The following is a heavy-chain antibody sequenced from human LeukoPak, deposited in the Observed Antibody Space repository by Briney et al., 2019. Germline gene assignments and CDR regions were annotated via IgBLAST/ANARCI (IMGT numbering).Heavy chain of an antibody. V-gene: IGHV6-1*01. CDR1: GDSVSSSSVA. CDR2: TNYRSRWYN. Sequence: SQTLSLTCAISGDSVSSSSVAWNWIRQSPSRGLEWLGRTNYRSRWYNDYAVSVKSRITITSDTSKNQFSLQLNSVTPDDTAVYYCARVQFCSGGSCQGYSQHWGQGTLVTVSS. J-gene: IGHJ1*01. D-gene: IGHD2-15*01. CDR3: ARVQFCSGGSCQGYSQH.